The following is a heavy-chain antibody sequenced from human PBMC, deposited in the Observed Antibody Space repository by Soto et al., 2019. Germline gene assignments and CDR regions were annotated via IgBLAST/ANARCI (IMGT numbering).Heavy chain of an antibody. J-gene: IGHJ4*02. Sequence: GASVKVSCKVSGYTLTELSMHWVRQTPGKGLEWMGGFDPEDGETIYAQKFQGRVTMTEDTSTDTAYMELSSLRSEDTAVYYCATAVFRSDFWSGYPNDYWGQGTLVTVSS. CDR1: GYTLTELS. V-gene: IGHV1-24*01. D-gene: IGHD3-3*01. CDR3: ATAVFRSDFWSGYPNDY. CDR2: FDPEDGET.